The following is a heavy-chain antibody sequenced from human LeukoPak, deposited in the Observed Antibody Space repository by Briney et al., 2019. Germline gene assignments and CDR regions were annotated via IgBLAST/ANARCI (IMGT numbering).Heavy chain of an antibody. CDR3: VSSQWVVPGSH. V-gene: IGHV4-59*08. D-gene: IGHD6-19*01. CDR2: VFYSGST. Sequence: SETLSLTCTVSDGSIYTYYWSWIRQPPGKGLEWIGYVFYSGSTNYNPSLKSRATISLDTSKNQFSLKLTSVTAADTAVYYCVSSQWVVPGSHWGQGALVIVSS. J-gene: IGHJ4*02. CDR1: DGSIYTYY.